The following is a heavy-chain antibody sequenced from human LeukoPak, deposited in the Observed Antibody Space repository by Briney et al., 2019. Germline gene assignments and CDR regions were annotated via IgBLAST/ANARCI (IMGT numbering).Heavy chain of an antibody. J-gene: IGHJ4*02. CDR2: IYSGGST. CDR3: ARDPHYVWGSYNFSGD. CDR1: GFTVSSNY. D-gene: IGHD3-16*01. V-gene: IGHV3-66*01. Sequence: PGGSLRLSCAASGFTVSSNYMSWVRQAPGKGLEWVSVIYSGGSTYYADSVKGRFTISRDNSKNTLYLQMNSLRAEDTAVYYCARDPHYVWGSYNFSGDWGQGTLVTVSS.